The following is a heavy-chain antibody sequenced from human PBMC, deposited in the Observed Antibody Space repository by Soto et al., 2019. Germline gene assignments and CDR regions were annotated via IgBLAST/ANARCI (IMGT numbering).Heavy chain of an antibody. CDR2: ISWNSGSI. J-gene: IGHJ4*02. D-gene: IGHD6-19*01. CDR1: GFTFDDYA. V-gene: IGHV3-9*01. Sequence: GGSLRLSCAASGFTFDDYAMHWVRQAPGKGLEWVSGISWNSGSIGYADSVKGRFTISRDNAKNSLYLQMNSLRAEDTALYYCAKGRIAVAGTEPLDCWGQGTLVTVSS. CDR3: AKGRIAVAGTEPLDC.